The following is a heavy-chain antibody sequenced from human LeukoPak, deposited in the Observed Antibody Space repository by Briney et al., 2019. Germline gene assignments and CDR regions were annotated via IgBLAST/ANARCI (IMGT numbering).Heavy chain of an antibody. Sequence: ASVKVSCKASGYTFTGYYMHWVRQAPGQGLEWMGWINPNSGGTNYAQKFQGRVTMTRDTSISTAYMELRSLRSDDTAVYYCARGDYDILTGYLADYWGQGTLVTVSS. CDR2: INPNSGGT. CDR1: GYTFTGYY. D-gene: IGHD3-9*01. V-gene: IGHV1-2*02. J-gene: IGHJ4*02. CDR3: ARGDYDILTGYLADY.